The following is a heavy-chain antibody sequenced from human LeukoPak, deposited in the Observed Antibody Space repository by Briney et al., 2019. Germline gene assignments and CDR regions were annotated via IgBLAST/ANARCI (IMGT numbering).Heavy chain of an antibody. D-gene: IGHD3-10*01. CDR1: RGSISGYS. J-gene: IGHJ6*03. CDR2: IYYSGDT. V-gene: IGHV4-59*01. Sequence: PSETLSLTCTVSRGSISGYSWSWIRQSPGGGLEWIGYIYYSGDTAYNPSLRSRVTLSVDTSKNQFSLQLRSVTTADTAVYYCARGRSSMVRGYYYYYMDVWGKGTTVTISS. CDR3: ARGRSSMVRGYYYYYMDV.